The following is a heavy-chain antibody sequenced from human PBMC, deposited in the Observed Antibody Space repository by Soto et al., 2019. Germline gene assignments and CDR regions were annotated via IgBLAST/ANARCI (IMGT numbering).Heavy chain of an antibody. CDR1: GFSLSTSGVG. CDR2: TYWDDSK. V-gene: IGHV2-5*02. Sequence: QITLKESGPTLVRPTQTLTLTCAFSGFSLSTSGVGVGWIRQPPGKALEWLAVTYWDDSKHYSPSLRSRLTITKDTSKHQVVLTMTNMDPMDTGTYYCAHKGPEDWPLDYWGQGTLVTVSS. D-gene: IGHD3-9*01. J-gene: IGHJ4*02. CDR3: AHKGPEDWPLDY.